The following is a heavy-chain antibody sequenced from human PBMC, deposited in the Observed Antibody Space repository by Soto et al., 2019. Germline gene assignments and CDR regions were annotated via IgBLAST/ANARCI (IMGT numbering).Heavy chain of an antibody. V-gene: IGHV3-30*18. J-gene: IGHJ6*02. D-gene: IGHD3-3*01. Sequence: QVQLVESGGGVVQPGWSLRLSCAASGFTFTNYGMHWVRQAPGKGLEWVAFISNDGKSRYYGDSVKGRFTISRDNSKNTLDLQMNSLRPEDTGAYYCAKVLRGAALRFLDWPPKPNKYYYYGMDVWGQGTTVTVSS. CDR3: AKVLRGAALRFLDWPPKPNKYYYYGMDV. CDR1: GFTFTNYG. CDR2: ISNDGKSR.